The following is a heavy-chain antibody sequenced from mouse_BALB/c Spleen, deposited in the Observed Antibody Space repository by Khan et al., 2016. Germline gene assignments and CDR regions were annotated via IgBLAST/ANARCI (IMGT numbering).Heavy chain of an antibody. Sequence: QFELVQSGPELKKPGETVKISCKASGYTFTNYGMNWVKQAPGKGLKWMGWINTYTGEPTYADDFKGRFAFSLETSASTAYLQINNLKNEDTATCFCASGNYCDYWGQGTTLTVSS. D-gene: IGHD1-1*02. CDR3: ASGNYCDY. CDR2: INTYTGEP. V-gene: IGHV9-3-1*01. CDR1: GYTFTNYG. J-gene: IGHJ2*01.